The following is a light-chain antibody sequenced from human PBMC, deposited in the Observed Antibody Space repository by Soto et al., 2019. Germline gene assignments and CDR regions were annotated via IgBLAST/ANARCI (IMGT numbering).Light chain of an antibody. CDR1: QSVSNNY. Sequence: EILMTQYPDILSGSPGERATLSWRASQSVSNNYLAWYQQKPGQAPRLLIYGASNRATGIPDSLSGSASGTEFTLTISRMEPEDSAVYYCQQYGSSGTFGQGTKVDIK. CDR2: GAS. V-gene: IGKV3-20*01. J-gene: IGKJ1*01. CDR3: QQYGSSGT.